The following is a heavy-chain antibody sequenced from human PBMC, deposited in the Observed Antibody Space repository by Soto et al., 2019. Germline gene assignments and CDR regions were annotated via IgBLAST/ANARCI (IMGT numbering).Heavy chain of an antibody. CDR2: INPNSGGT. V-gene: IGHV1-2*02. J-gene: IGHJ3*02. CDR3: ARVQLGRLHSDAFDI. Sequence: ASVKVSCKASGYTFTGYYMHWVRQAPGQGLEWMGWINPNSGGTNYAQKFQGRVTMTRDTSISTAYMELGRLRSDDTAVYYCARVQLGRLHSDAFDIWGQGTMVTVSS. D-gene: IGHD1-1*01. CDR1: GYTFTGYY.